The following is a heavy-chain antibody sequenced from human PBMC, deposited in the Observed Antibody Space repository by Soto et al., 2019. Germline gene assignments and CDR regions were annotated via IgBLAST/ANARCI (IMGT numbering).Heavy chain of an antibody. Sequence: QVQLQESGPGLVKPSQTLSLTCTVSGGSISSGGYYWSWIRQHPGKGLEWIGYIYYSGSTYYNPSLKSRVTTSVDTSKNQFSLKLSSVTAADTAVYYCARGVRVVRGVIVGIFDYWGQGTLVTVSS. V-gene: IGHV4-31*03. D-gene: IGHD3-10*01. CDR2: IYYSGST. J-gene: IGHJ4*02. CDR3: ARGVRVVRGVIVGIFDY. CDR1: GGSISSGGYY.